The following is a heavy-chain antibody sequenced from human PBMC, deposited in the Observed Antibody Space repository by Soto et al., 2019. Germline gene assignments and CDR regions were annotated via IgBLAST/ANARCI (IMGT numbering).Heavy chain of an antibody. CDR1: GFTFSSYD. J-gene: IGHJ2*01. Sequence: EVQLVESGGGLVQPGGSLRLSCAASGFTFSSYDMHWVRQVSGKGLEWVSGISIAGGRHYADSVKGRFTISRESAKSSVYLEMNSLGAGDTAEYYCARGLEMYGYWYFDLWGRGTLVTVSS. D-gene: IGHD3-3*01. CDR3: ARGLEMYGYWYFDL. CDR2: ISIAGGR. V-gene: IGHV3-13*01.